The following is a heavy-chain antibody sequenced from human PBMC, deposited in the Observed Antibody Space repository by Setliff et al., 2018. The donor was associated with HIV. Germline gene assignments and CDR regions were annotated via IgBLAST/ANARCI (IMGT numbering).Heavy chain of an antibody. CDR1: GGSISSGGYH. J-gene: IGHJ5*02. CDR2: IFYSGST. D-gene: IGHD6-6*01. V-gene: IGHV4-31*03. Sequence: PSETLSLTCTVSGGSISSGGYHWSWIRQHPGKGLEWIGYIFYSGSTSYNPSLKSRVAISVDTSKNQFSLKLSSVTAADTAVYYCARGGRSLAAQTWFDPWGQGTLVTVSS. CDR3: ARGGRSLAAQTWFDP.